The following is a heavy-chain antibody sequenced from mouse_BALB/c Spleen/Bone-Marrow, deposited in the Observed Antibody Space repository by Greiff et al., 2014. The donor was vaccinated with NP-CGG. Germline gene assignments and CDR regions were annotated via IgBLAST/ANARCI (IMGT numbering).Heavy chain of an antibody. V-gene: IGHV1-14*01. CDR2: INPYNDGT. J-gene: IGHJ2*01. CDR1: GYTFTSYV. Sequence: QLVESGPELVKPRASVKMSCKASGYTFTSYVMHWVKQKPGQGLEWIGYINPYNDGTKYNEKFKGKATLTSDKSSSTAYMELSSLTSEDSAVYYCAREGVDYFDYWGQGTTLTVSS. CDR3: AREGVDYFDY.